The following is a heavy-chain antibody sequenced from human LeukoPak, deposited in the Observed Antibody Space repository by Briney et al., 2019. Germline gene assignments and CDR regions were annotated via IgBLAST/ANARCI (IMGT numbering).Heavy chain of an antibody. D-gene: IGHD1-26*01. Sequence: GGSLRLSCAASGFTVSSNYMSWVRQAPGKGLERVSVIYSGGSTYYADSVKGRFTISRDNSKNTLYLQMNSLRAEDTAVYYCARRRGGSYYYYFDYWGQGTLVTVSS. CDR3: ARRRGGSYYYYFDY. CDR1: GFTVSSNY. J-gene: IGHJ4*02. V-gene: IGHV3-53*01. CDR2: IYSGGST.